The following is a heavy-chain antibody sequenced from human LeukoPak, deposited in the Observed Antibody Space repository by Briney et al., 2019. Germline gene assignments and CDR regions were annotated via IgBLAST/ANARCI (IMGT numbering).Heavy chain of an antibody. D-gene: IGHD1-26*01. CDR1: GFTFSNYD. CDR3: AKDLSGNLDS. J-gene: IGHJ4*02. Sequence: GSLRLSCAVSGFTFSNYDRHWIRQRTGKGLEWVSGFGSAGDTYYPGSVKGRFTISRDNSKNTLYLQMNSLRAEDTAVYYCAKDLSGNLDSWGQGTLVTVSS. CDR2: FGSAGDT. V-gene: IGHV3-13*01.